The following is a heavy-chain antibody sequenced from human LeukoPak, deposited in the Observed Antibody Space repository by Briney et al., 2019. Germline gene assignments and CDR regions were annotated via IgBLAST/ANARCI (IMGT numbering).Heavy chain of an antibody. Sequence: GGSLRLSCAASGFSVTNNYITWVRQAPGKGLEWVSVMYTGGTPYYADSVKGRFTISRDISKNTLYLQMTSLRAEDTAVYYCARGAATGPTLGFDYWGQGTLVTVSS. V-gene: IGHV3-53*01. CDR1: GFSVTNNY. CDR3: ARGAATGPTLGFDY. J-gene: IGHJ4*02. CDR2: MYTGGTP. D-gene: IGHD6-13*01.